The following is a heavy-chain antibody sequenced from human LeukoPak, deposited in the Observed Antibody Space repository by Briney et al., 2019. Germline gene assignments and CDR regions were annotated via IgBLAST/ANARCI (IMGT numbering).Heavy chain of an antibody. V-gene: IGHV3-21*01. Sequence: GGSLRLSCAASGFTFSSYSMNWVRQAPGKGLEWVSSISSSSSYIYYADSVKGRFTISRDNAKNSLYLQMNSLRAEDTAVYYCARDYSSGWEFDYWGQGTLVTVSS. CDR2: ISSSSSYI. CDR3: ARDYSSGWEFDY. J-gene: IGHJ4*02. D-gene: IGHD6-19*01. CDR1: GFTFSSYS.